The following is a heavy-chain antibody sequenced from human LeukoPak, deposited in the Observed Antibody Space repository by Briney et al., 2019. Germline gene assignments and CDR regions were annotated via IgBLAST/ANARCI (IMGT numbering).Heavy chain of an antibody. CDR1: GGTFSSYA. CDR2: IIPIFGTA. V-gene: IGHV1-69*05. J-gene: IGHJ4*02. CDR3: ARDHHWTEIAVAGTYLDY. D-gene: IGHD6-19*01. Sequence: SVKVSCKASGGTFSSYAISWVRQAPGQGLQWMGRIIPIFGTANYAQKFQGRVTITTDESTSTAYMELSSLRSEDTAVYYCARDHHWTEIAVAGTYLDYWGQGTLVTVSS.